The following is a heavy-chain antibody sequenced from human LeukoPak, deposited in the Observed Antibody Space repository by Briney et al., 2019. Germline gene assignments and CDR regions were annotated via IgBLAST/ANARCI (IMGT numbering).Heavy chain of an antibody. J-gene: IGHJ4*02. CDR1: GLTFSSYW. D-gene: IGHD3-22*01. CDR2: IKQDGSEK. V-gene: IGHV3-7*01. Sequence: GGSLRLSCAASGLTFSSYWMSWVRQAPGKGLEWVANIKQDGSEKYYVDSVKGRFTISRDNAKNSLYLQMNSLRAEDTAVYYCAREGNMGYYYDSSGYYFYWGQGTLVTVSS. CDR3: AREGNMGYYYDSSGYYFY.